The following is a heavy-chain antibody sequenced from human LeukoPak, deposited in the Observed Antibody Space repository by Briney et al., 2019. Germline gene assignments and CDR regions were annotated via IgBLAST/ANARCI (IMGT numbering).Heavy chain of an antibody. V-gene: IGHV4-59*08. CDR2: IYYSGST. Sequence: SETLSLTYTVSGGSISSYYWSWIRQPPGKGLEWIGYIYYSGSTNYNPSLKSRVTISVDKSKKHFSLKLSSVTAADTAVYYCARSYYDGSWFDPWGQGTLVTVSS. CDR3: ARSYYDGSWFDP. D-gene: IGHD3-22*01. CDR1: GGSISSYY. J-gene: IGHJ5*02.